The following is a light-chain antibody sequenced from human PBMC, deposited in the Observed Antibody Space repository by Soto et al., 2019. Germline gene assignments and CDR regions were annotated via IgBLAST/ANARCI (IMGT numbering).Light chain of an antibody. CDR3: QQSFNTLT. V-gene: IGKV1-39*01. CDR1: QSISTY. J-gene: IGKJ4*01. CDR2: SAS. Sequence: DIQMTQSPSSLSASVGDRVTITCRPSQSISTYVSWYQHRPGKAPKLLIYSASTLQSGVPPRFSGSGSGTDFTLTISSLQPEDFATYYCQQSFNTLTFGGGTKVEIE.